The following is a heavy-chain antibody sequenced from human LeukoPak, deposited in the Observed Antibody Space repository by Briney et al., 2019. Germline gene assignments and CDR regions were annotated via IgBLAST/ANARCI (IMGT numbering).Heavy chain of an antibody. Sequence: GSLRLSCAAPGFTFSSYAMNWVRQAPGKGLEWVSGISGSDDSTYYADSVKGRFTISRDISRNTLYLQMNSLRAEDTAVYYCAKDSGHSSSWYYWGQGTLVTVSS. CDR2: ISGSDDST. V-gene: IGHV3-23*01. CDR1: GFTFSSYA. D-gene: IGHD6-13*01. J-gene: IGHJ4*02. CDR3: AKDSGHSSSWYY.